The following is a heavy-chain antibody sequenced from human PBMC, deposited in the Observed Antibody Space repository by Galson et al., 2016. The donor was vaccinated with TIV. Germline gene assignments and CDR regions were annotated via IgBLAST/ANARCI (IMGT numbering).Heavy chain of an antibody. CDR2: IHHSGIS. CDR1: GGSFSGFY. CDR3: VRIGMLRESCSCYACPGIFDT. J-gene: IGHJ5*02. Sequence: SETLSLTCAVYGGSFSGFYWSWIRQPPGKGLGWIGEIHHSGISNFDPSLKSRVTISLDTSKSQFSLKLTSVTAADTAVYYCVRIGMLRESCSCYACPGIFDTWGQGILVTVSS. V-gene: IGHV4-34*01. D-gene: IGHD3-22*01.